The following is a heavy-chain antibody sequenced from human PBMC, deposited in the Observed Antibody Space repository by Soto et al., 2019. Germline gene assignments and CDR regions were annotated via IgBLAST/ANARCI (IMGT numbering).Heavy chain of an antibody. CDR3: AASTAARYYYYGMDV. CDR2: ISWNSGSI. CDR1: GFTFDDYA. J-gene: IGHJ6*02. D-gene: IGHD6-6*01. Sequence: EVQLVESGGGLVQPGRSLRLSCAASGFTFDDYAMHWVRQAPGKGLEWVSGISWNSGSIGYADSVKGRFTISRDNAKNSLYLQMNSLRAEDTALYYCAASTAARYYYYGMDVWGQGTTVTVSS. V-gene: IGHV3-9*01.